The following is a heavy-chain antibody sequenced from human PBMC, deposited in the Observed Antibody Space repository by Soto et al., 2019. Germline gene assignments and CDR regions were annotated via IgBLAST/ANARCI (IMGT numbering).Heavy chain of an antibody. D-gene: IGHD1-26*01. V-gene: IGHV3-7*01. CDR3: ARAGGSGSYHPFDY. Sequence: PGGSLRLSCAGSGFTLSDHYIDWFRQAPGKGLEWVANIKQDGSEKYYVDSVKGRFTISRDNAKNSLYLQMNSLRAEDTAVYYCARAGGSGSYHPFDYWGQGTLVTVSS. J-gene: IGHJ4*02. CDR2: IKQDGSEK. CDR1: GFTLSDHY.